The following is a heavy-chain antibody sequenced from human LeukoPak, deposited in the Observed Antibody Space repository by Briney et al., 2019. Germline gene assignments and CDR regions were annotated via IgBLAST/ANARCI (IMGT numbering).Heavy chain of an antibody. D-gene: IGHD3-22*01. CDR1: GFSFSSYG. CDR2: IRYGGTNK. CDR3: AKDSAYYYDSSGYYYD. J-gene: IGHJ4*02. V-gene: IGHV3-30*02. Sequence: GGSLRLSCAASGFSFSSYGMHWVRQAPGKGLEWVAFIRYGGTNKYYADSVKGRFTISRDNSKNTLYLQMNSLRAEETAMYYCAKDSAYYYDSSGYYYDWGQGTLVTVSS.